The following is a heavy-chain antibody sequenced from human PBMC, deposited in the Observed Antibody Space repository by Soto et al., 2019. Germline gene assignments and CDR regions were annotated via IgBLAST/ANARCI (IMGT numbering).Heavy chain of an antibody. Sequence: ASETLSLTCSVSGDSISSSSYYWGWIRQPPGEGLEWIGSIYYSGSTYYNPSLKSRVTISVDTSKNQFSLKLSSVTAADTAVYYCARHEEVVPAAIRTGWFDPWGQGTLVTVSS. V-gene: IGHV4-39*01. J-gene: IGHJ5*02. CDR3: ARHEEVVPAAIRTGWFDP. CDR1: GDSISSSSYY. CDR2: IYYSGST. D-gene: IGHD2-2*02.